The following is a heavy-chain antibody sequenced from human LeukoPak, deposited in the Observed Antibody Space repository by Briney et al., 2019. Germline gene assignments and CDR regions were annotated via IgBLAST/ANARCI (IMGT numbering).Heavy chain of an antibody. CDR2: INHSGST. D-gene: IGHD3-3*01. J-gene: IGHJ4*02. Sequence: PSETLSLTCAVYGGSFSGYYWSWIRQPPGEGLEWIGEINHSGSTNYNPSLKSRVTISVDTSKNQFSLKLSSVTAADTAVYYCARSRGRYYDFWSGYYTGGYFDYWGQGTLVTVSS. CDR1: GGSFSGYY. V-gene: IGHV4-34*01. CDR3: ARSRGRYYDFWSGYYTGGYFDY.